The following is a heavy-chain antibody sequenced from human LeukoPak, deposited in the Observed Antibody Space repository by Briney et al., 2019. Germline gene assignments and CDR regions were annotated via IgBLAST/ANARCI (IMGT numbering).Heavy chain of an antibody. D-gene: IGHD1-1*01. Sequence: ASVKVSCKASGYTFTGYYMHWVRQAPGQGLEWMGWINPNSGGTNYAQKFQSRVTMTRDTSISTAYMELSRLRSDDTAVYYCARVLSNWNYHDYWGQGTLVTVSS. CDR3: ARVLSNWNYHDY. V-gene: IGHV1-2*02. J-gene: IGHJ4*02. CDR1: GYTFTGYY. CDR2: INPNSGGT.